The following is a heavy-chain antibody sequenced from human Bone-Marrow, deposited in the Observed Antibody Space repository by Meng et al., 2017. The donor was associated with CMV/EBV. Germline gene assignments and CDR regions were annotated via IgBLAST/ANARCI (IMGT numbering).Heavy chain of an antibody. Sequence: SETRSPTCAVYGGSFSGYYWSWIRQPPGKGLEWIGEINHSGSTNYNPSLKSRVTISVDTSKNQFSLELSTVAAADTAVYYCASLSRAQGKDYWGQGTLVTVSS. CDR2: INHSGST. CDR1: GGSFSGYY. J-gene: IGHJ4*02. V-gene: IGHV4-34*01. D-gene: IGHD4-23*01. CDR3: ASLSRAQGKDY.